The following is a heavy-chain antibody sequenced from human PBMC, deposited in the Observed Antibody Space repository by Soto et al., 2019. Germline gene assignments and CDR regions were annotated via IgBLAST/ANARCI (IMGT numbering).Heavy chain of an antibody. CDR2: ISAYNGNT. Sequence: ASVKVSCKASGYTFTSYGISWVRQAPGQGLEWMGWISAYNGNTNYAQKLQGRVTMTTDTSTSTAYMELRSLRYDDTAVYYCARWSFNSSSDALGDYWGQGTLVTVSS. CDR3: ARWSFNSSSDALGDY. CDR1: GYTFTSYG. D-gene: IGHD6-6*01. J-gene: IGHJ4*02. V-gene: IGHV1-18*01.